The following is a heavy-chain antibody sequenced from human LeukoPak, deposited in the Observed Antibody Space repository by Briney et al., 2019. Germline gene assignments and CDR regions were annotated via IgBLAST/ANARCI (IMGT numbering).Heavy chain of an antibody. V-gene: IGHV1-2*02. CDR2: INPNSGGT. D-gene: IGHD1-26*01. Sequence: GGSVKVSCKASGYTFIGYFLHWVRQAPGQGLDWMGWINPNSGGTTYAQNFKGRVTMTWDTSISTAYIEMSRLRSDDTAVYYCAREWERLRKYLYHWGQGTLVTVSS. CDR3: AREWERLRKYLYH. CDR1: GYTFIGYF. J-gene: IGHJ1*01.